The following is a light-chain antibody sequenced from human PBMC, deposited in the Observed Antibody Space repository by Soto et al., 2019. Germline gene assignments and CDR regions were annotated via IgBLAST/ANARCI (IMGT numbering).Light chain of an antibody. CDR1: QSVSSD. J-gene: IGKJ1*01. V-gene: IGKV3-15*01. CDR2: GAS. Sequence: EIVMTQSPATLSVSPGERATLSCRASQSVSSDLAWYQQKPDQAPRLLMYGASTRATGIPARFSGSGSGTEFTLTISSLQSEDFAVYYCQPYNGWPGTFGQGTKVEIK. CDR3: QPYNGWPGT.